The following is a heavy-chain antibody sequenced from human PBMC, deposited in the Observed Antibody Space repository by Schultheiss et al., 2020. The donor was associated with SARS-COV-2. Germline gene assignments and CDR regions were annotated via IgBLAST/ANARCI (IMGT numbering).Heavy chain of an antibody. J-gene: IGHJ4*02. D-gene: IGHD1-26*01. V-gene: IGHV3-23*01. CDR1: GFTFSSYA. CDR3: ARERGSRFDY. CDR2: ISGSGGST. Sequence: GGSLRLSCAASGFTFSSYAMSWVRQAPGKGLEWVSVISGSGGSTYYADSVKGRFTSSRDNSKNTLYLQMNSLRAEETAVYYCARERGSRFDYWGQGTLVTVSS.